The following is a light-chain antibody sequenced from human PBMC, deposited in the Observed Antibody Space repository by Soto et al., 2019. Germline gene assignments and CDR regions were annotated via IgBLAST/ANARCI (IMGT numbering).Light chain of an antibody. CDR1: HNIRRY. J-gene: IGKJ1*01. Sequence: KSQSPSSLSASVGDRVTITCRASHNIRRYLNWYQQQPGKAPKLLIYATSSLQSGVPSKFSGSGSGTDFTLTISSLQPEDFATYYCQQSYTTPLTFXQGTKVDIK. V-gene: IGKV1-39*01. CDR2: ATS. CDR3: QQSYTTPLT.